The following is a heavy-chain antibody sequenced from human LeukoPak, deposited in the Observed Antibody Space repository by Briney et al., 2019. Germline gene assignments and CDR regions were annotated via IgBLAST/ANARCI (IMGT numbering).Heavy chain of an antibody. J-gene: IGHJ4*02. CDR3: ARGQSSSWSGTPNY. D-gene: IGHD6-13*01. Sequence: ASVKVSCKASGYTFTSYDINWVRQATGQGLEWMGWMNPNSGNTGYAQKFQGRVTMTRNISISTAYMELSSLRSEDTAVYYCARGQSSSWSGTPNYWGQGTLVTVSS. V-gene: IGHV1-8*01. CDR2: MNPNSGNT. CDR1: GYTFTSYD.